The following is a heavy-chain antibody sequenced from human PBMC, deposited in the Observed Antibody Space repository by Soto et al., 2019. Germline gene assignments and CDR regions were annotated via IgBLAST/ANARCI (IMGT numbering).Heavy chain of an antibody. CDR3: ARIPNERYCSSTSCYYYYGMDV. Sequence: QVQLVQSGAEVQKPGSSVKVSCKASGGTFSSYAISWVRQAPGQGLEWMGGIIPIFGTANYAQKFQGRVTITADESTSTAYMELSSLRSEDTAVYYCARIPNERYCSSTSCYYYYGMDVWGQGTTVTVSS. CDR2: IIPIFGTA. J-gene: IGHJ6*02. CDR1: GGTFSSYA. D-gene: IGHD2-2*01. V-gene: IGHV1-69*01.